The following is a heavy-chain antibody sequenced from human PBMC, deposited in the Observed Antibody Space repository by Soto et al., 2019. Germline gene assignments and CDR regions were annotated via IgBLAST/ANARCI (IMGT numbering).Heavy chain of an antibody. V-gene: IGHV4-39*02. Sequence: QLQLLESGPGLVKPSETLSLTCTVSGGSVSNNRYYWGWIHQPPGKRLEWTGSVYYSGSAYYNPSLKSRLTISVDTSMNLFSLKLSSVTAADTAIYYCARRPLVRGIIPYYFDYWGQGTLVTVSS. CDR2: VYYSGSA. D-gene: IGHD3-10*01. CDR3: ARRPLVRGIIPYYFDY. J-gene: IGHJ4*02. CDR1: GGSVSNNRYY.